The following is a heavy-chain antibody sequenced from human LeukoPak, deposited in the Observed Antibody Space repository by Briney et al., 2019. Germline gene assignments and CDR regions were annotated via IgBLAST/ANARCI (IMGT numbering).Heavy chain of an antibody. CDR3: ATQRGSYLWGTDFDY. CDR2: INPNSGDT. Sequence: DTLKVSCKASGYTFTGYYMHWVRQAPGQGLEWMGWINPNSGDTKYSQKFQGRVTMTRDTSIRTAYMELTRLRSDDTAVYYCATQRGSYLWGTDFDYWGQGTLVT. V-gene: IGHV1-2*02. J-gene: IGHJ4*02. CDR1: GYTFTGYY. D-gene: IGHD3-16*01.